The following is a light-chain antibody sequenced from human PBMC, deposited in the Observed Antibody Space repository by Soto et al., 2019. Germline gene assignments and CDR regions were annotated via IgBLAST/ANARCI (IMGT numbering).Light chain of an antibody. J-gene: IGKJ2*01. CDR1: QSVRTH. CDR3: QQSYSPPRT. Sequence: DIQMPQYPSSLSASIGDRVTITCRASQSVRTHLNWYHQKPGKAPELLIYAASSLQAGVPPRFSGSGSGTDFTLTISRLHREDFGDNYCQQSYSPPRTFGQGTNLEIK. V-gene: IGKV1-39*01. CDR2: AAS.